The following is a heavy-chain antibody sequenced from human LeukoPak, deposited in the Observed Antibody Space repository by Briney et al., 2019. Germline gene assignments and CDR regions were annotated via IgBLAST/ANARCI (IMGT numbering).Heavy chain of an antibody. CDR2: ISGSGARA. CDR1: GFNFRGYA. J-gene: IGHJ6*02. V-gene: IGHV3-23*01. CDR3: AKEVVLGETNYYYYGMDV. Sequence: GGSLRLSCSASGFNFRGYAMSWVRQAPGKGLEWVSAISGSGARAHYAESVRGGFTISRDNSQNTLHLQMNSLRAEDTAVYYGAKEVVLGETNYYYYGMDVWGQGTTVTVSS. D-gene: IGHD1-26*01.